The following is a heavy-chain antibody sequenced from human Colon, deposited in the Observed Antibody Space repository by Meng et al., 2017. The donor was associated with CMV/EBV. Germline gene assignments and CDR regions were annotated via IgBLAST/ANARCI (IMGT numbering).Heavy chain of an antibody. Sequence: GGSLRLSCAGSGFTFGDYHMSWIRQAPGKGPEWVSYISGGGGTIKYAESVMGRFTISRDNAKNSLYLEMNSLRVEDTAVYYCARRGYCTSTSCYMHYGMDVWGQGTTVTVSS. CDR3: ARRGYCTSTSCYMHYGMDV. J-gene: IGHJ6*02. CDR1: GFTFGDYH. CDR2: ISGGGGTI. D-gene: IGHD2-2*02. V-gene: IGHV3-11*04.